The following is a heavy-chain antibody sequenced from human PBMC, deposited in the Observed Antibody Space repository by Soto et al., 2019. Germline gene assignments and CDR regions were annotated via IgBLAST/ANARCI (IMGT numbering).Heavy chain of an antibody. D-gene: IGHD4-4*01. J-gene: IGHJ6*02. CDR2: IGPSGNT. V-gene: IGHV3-23*01. CDR1: GFTFSNSG. CDR3: AKLLHNSYYNVMDV. Sequence: EVQLLESGGDLVQPGGSLRLVCAASGFTFSNSGMRWVRQAPGQGLEWVSSIGPSGNTYYSDAVKGRFTISRDISKNTLFLQMDSLSAEDTATYYCAKLLHNSYYNVMDVWGQGTTVTVSS.